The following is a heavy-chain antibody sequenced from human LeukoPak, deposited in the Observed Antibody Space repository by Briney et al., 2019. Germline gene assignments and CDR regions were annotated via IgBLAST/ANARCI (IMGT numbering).Heavy chain of an antibody. CDR3: ARATSTSGPTFDY. Sequence: QSGGSLRLSCAASGFTFSTYRMNWVRQAPGKGLEWLSYINTDSSTIYYTDSLKGRFTIFRDNAKNSLYLQMNSLRDEDTAVYYCARATSTSGPTFDYWGQGTLVTVSS. V-gene: IGHV3-48*02. CDR2: INTDSSTI. J-gene: IGHJ4*02. D-gene: IGHD6-19*01. CDR1: GFTFSTYR.